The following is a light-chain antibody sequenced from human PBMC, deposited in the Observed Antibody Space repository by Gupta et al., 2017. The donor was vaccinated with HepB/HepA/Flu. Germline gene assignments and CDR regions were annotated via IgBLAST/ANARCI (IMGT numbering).Light chain of an antibody. CDR2: GAS. J-gene: IGKJ1*01. Sequence: EIVLTQSPGTLSLSPWERATLSCRASQSVSSSYLAWSQQKPGQAPRLLIYGASSRATGIPDRFSGSGSGTDFTLTISRLEPEDFAVYYCQQYGSSPWTFGQGTKVEIK. CDR3: QQYGSSPWT. CDR1: QSVSSSY. V-gene: IGKV3-20*01.